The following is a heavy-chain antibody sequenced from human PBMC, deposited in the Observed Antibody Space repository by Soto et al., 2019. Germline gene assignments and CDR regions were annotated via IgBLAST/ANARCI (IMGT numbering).Heavy chain of an antibody. V-gene: IGHV4-30-2*06. CDR1: SGSINSACHS. D-gene: IGHD3-9*01. Sequence: PSETLSLTCAVSSGSINSACHSWGWMRQSPGKDLEWIGYSEDSGSSYYNPSLQSRVTISENRSKAQFYLTLTSVTATGSSDYFCARARYYDWCFDFWGLGTPVTVSS. J-gene: IGHJ4*02. CDR3: ARARYYDWCFDF. CDR2: SEDSGSS.